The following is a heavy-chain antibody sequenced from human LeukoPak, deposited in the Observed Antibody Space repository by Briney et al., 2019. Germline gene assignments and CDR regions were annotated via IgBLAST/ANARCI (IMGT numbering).Heavy chain of an antibody. J-gene: IGHJ6*02. Sequence: ASVKVSCKASGYSFTDYAMHWVRQAPGQGLEWMGWMNPNSGNTGYAQKFQGRVTMTRNTSISTAYMELSSLRSEDTAAYYCARGTRRFLEWLPSYYYYYGMDVWGQGTTVTVSS. CDR3: ARGTRRFLEWLPSYYYYYGMDV. CDR1: GYSFTDYA. D-gene: IGHD3-3*01. V-gene: IGHV1-8*02. CDR2: MNPNSGNT.